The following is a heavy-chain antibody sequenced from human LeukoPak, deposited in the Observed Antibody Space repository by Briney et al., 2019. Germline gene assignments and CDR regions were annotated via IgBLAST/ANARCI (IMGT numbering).Heavy chain of an antibody. CDR3: ASPSNYGSGSKLNY. D-gene: IGHD3-10*01. CDR2: INPSSGGT. CDR1: GYTFTAYY. V-gene: IGHV1-2*03. J-gene: IGHJ4*02. Sequence: GASLKFYCKASGYTFTAYYMHWVQQATGQGLKWMGWINPSSGGTNYAQKFQGRVIMTRDTSISTAYMELSRLRSDDTAVYYCASPSNYGSGSKLNYWGQGTLVTVSS.